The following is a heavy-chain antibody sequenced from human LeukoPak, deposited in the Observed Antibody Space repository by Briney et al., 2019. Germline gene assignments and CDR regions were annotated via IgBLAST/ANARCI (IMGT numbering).Heavy chain of an antibody. CDR1: GGSVSSGSYY. Sequence: PSETLSLTCTVSGGSVSSGSYYWSWIRQPPGKGLEWIGYIYYSGSTNYNPSLKSRVTISVDTSKNQFSLKLSSVTAADTAVYYCARRWLQTEAFDYWGQGTLVTVSS. CDR2: IYYSGST. J-gene: IGHJ4*02. CDR3: ARRWLQTEAFDY. V-gene: IGHV4-61*01. D-gene: IGHD5-24*01.